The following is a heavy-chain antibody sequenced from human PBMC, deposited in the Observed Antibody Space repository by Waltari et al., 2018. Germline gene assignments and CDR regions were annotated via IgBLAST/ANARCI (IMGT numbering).Heavy chain of an antibody. V-gene: IGHV4-4*02. D-gene: IGHD2-15*01. CDR3: ARDGWWVVVAARRDYYGMDV. CDR2: SYHSGST. J-gene: IGHJ6*02. Sequence: QVQLQESGPGLVKPSGTLSLTCAVSGGSISSSNWWSWVRQPPGKGLEWIGESYHSGSTNYNPSLKSRVTISVDKSKNQFSLKLSAVTAADTAVYYCARDGWWVVVAARRDYYGMDVWGQGTTVTVSS. CDR1: GGSISSSNW.